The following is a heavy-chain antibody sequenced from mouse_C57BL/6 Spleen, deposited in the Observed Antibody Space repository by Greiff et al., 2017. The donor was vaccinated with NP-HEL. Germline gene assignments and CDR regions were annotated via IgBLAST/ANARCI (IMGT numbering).Heavy chain of an antibody. J-gene: IGHJ4*01. CDR1: GYTFTSYW. D-gene: IGHD2-4*01. Sequence: QVQLQQPGAELVKPGASVKLSCKASGYTFTSYWMHWVKQRPGQGLEWIGEIDPSDSYTNYNQKFKGKATLTVDTSSSTAYMQLSSLTSEDDAVDYCARSLDYDYGVGYAMDYWGQGTSVTVSS. CDR2: IDPSDSYT. CDR3: ARSLDYDYGVGYAMDY. V-gene: IGHV1-50*01.